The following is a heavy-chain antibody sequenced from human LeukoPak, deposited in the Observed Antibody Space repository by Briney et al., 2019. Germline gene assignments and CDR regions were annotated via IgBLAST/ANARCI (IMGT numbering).Heavy chain of an antibody. J-gene: IGHJ6*02. CDR2: IYYSGST. Sequence: SETLSLTCTVSGDSISGYYWSWIRQPPGKGPEWIGYIYYSGSTNYNPSLKSRVTISVDTSKNQFSLKLSSVTAADTAVYYCARERLLYGMDVWGQGTTVTVSS. CDR3: ARERLLYGMDV. V-gene: IGHV4-59*01. CDR1: GDSISGYY. D-gene: IGHD4/OR15-4a*01.